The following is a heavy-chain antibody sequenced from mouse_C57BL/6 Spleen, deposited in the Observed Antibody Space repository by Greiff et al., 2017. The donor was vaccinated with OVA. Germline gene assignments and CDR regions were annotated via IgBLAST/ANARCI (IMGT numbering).Heavy chain of an antibody. CDR3: ERSGGSSGYGSAMDY. CDR2: IDPNSGGT. D-gene: IGHD3-2*02. CDR1: GYTFTSYW. Sequence: QVQLQQPGAELVKPGASVKLSCKASGYTFTSYWMHWVKQRPGRGLEWIGRIDPNSGGTKYNEKFKSKATLTVDKPSSTAYMQRSSLTSEDSAVYYVERSGGSSGYGSAMDYWGQGTSVTVSS. J-gene: IGHJ4*01. V-gene: IGHV1-72*01.